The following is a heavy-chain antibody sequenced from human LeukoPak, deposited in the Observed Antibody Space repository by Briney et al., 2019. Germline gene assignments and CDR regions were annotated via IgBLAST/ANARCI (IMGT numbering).Heavy chain of an antibody. V-gene: IGHV4-4*09. CDR3: ARLDDRERFDY. D-gene: IGHD3-22*01. Sequence: PSETLSLTCTVSGDSISRYYWSWIWQPPGKGLEWIGFIYTSVTTKYNPSLKSRVTISVDTSKSQFSLKVSSVTASDTAIYYCARLDDRERFDYWGQGTLVTVSS. J-gene: IGHJ4*02. CDR1: GDSISRYY. CDR2: IYTSVTT.